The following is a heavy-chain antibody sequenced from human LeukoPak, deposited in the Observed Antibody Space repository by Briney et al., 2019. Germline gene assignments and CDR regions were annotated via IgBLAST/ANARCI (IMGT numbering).Heavy chain of an antibody. CDR1: GGSISSGDYY. D-gene: IGHD3-10*01. V-gene: IGHV4-61*08. CDR3: AREGTAAGITMVRGVLRWFDP. Sequence: SETLSLTCTVSGGSISSGDYYWSWIRQPPGKGLEWIGYIYYSGSTNYNPSLKSRVTISVDTSKNQFSLKLSSVTAADTAVYYCAREGTAAGITMVRGVLRWFDPWGQGTLVTVSS. J-gene: IGHJ5*02. CDR2: IYYSGST.